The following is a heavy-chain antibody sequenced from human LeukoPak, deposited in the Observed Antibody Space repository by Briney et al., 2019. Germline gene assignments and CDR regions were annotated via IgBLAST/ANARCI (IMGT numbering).Heavy chain of an antibody. CDR3: ARDQTGYSSGWYVWFDP. J-gene: IGHJ5*02. Sequence: ASVKVSCKASGYTFTSYDINWVRQATGQGLEWMGWMNPNSGNTGYAQKFQGRVTMTRNTSISTAYMELSSLRSEDTAVYYCARDQTGYSSGWYVWFDPWGQGTLVTVSS. CDR1: GYTFTSYD. D-gene: IGHD6-19*01. V-gene: IGHV1-8*01. CDR2: MNPNSGNT.